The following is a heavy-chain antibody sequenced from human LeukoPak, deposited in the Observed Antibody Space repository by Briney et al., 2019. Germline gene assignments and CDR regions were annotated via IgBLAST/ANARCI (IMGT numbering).Heavy chain of an antibody. CDR1: GYTFTSYY. D-gene: IGHD3-22*01. Sequence: GASVTVSCKASGYTFTSYYMHWVRQAPGQGLEWMGIINPSGGSTSYAQKLQGRVTMTRDTSTSTVYMELSSLRSEETAVYYGARETYYYDSSGKGFDYWGQGTLVTVSS. CDR3: ARETYYYDSSGKGFDY. J-gene: IGHJ4*02. V-gene: IGHV1-46*04. CDR2: INPSGGST.